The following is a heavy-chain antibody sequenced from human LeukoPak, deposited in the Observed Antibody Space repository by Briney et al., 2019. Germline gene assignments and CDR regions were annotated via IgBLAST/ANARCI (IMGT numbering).Heavy chain of an antibody. J-gene: IGHJ4*02. CDR1: GGSISSSSYY. CDR2: IYYSGST. Sequence: PSETLSLTCTVSGGSISSSSYYWGWIRQPPGKGLEWIGSIYYSGSTYYNPSLKSRVTISVDTSKNQFSLRLSSVTAADTAVYYCARLAISTVIPTTVFDYWGQGTLVTVSS. D-gene: IGHD4-17*01. V-gene: IGHV4-39*07. CDR3: ARLAISTVIPTTVFDY.